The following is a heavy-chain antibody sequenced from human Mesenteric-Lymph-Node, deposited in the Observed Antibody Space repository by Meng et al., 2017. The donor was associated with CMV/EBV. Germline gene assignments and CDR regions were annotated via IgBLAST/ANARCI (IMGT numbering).Heavy chain of an antibody. V-gene: IGHV4-4*02. CDR3: ARERVREEGLFDS. CDR1: GGSSSGRYW. J-gene: IGHJ4*02. Sequence: CTGSGGSSSGRYWWTWVRQPPETGLEWIGEISYGGATKYNPSLRSRLTISMDKSNNQFSLILTSVTAADAAIYYCARERVREEGLFDSWGQGTLVTVSS. D-gene: IGHD4/OR15-4a*01. CDR2: ISYGGAT.